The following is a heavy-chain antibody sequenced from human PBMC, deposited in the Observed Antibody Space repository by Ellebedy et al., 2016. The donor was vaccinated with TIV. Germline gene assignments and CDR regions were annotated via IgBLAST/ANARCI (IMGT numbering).Heavy chain of an antibody. V-gene: IGHV4-61*08. CDR2: IYYSGST. Sequence: SETLSLXCTVSGASISSGDYYWSWIRQPPGKGLEWIGYIYYSGSTNYNPSLKSRVTISVDTSKNQFSLKLSSVTAADTAVYYCARDLRPSSGYYYYYYYMDVWGKGTTVTVSS. CDR3: ARDLRPSSGYYYYYYYMDV. D-gene: IGHD3-22*01. J-gene: IGHJ6*03. CDR1: GASISSGDYY.